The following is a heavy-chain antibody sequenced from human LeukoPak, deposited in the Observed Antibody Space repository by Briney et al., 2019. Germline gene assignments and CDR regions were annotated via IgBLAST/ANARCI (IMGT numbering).Heavy chain of an antibody. D-gene: IGHD4-17*01. CDR1: GDSISSYY. J-gene: IGHJ4*02. CDR3: ARGDYGDADY. Sequence: SQTLSLTCTVSGDSISSYYWSWIRQPPGKGLEWIGYIYYSGTTNYNPSLKSRVTISVDTSKDQFSLELSSVTAADTAIYYCARGDYGDADYWGQGTLVTVSS. V-gene: IGHV4-59*08. CDR2: IYYSGTT.